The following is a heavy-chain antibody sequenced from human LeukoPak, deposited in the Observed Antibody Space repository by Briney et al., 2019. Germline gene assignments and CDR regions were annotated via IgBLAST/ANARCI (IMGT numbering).Heavy chain of an antibody. CDR2: ISYDGSNK. D-gene: IGHD5-12*01. J-gene: IGHJ3*02. Sequence: GGSLRLSCAASGFTVSSNYMSWVRQAPGKGLEWVAVISYDGSNKYYADSVKGRFTISRDNSKNTLYLQMNSLRAEDTAVYYCARDGTVVATPYDAFDIWGQGTMVTVSS. CDR3: ARDGTVVATPYDAFDI. V-gene: IGHV3-30-3*01. CDR1: GFTVSSNY.